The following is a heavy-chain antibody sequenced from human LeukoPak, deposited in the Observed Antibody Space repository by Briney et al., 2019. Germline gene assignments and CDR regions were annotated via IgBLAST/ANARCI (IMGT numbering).Heavy chain of an antibody. CDR1: GGSFSGYY. D-gene: IGHD6-19*01. CDR2: INHSGST. V-gene: IGHV4-34*01. Sequence: PSETLSLTCAVYGGSFSGYYWSWIRQPPGKGLEWIGEINHSGSTNYNPSLKSRVTISVDTSKNQFSLKLSSVTAADTAVYYCARTGIAVAGVDYWGQGTLVTVSS. J-gene: IGHJ4*02. CDR3: ARTGIAVAGVDY.